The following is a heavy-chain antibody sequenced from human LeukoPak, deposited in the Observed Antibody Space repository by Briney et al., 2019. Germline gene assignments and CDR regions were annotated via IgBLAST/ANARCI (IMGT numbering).Heavy chain of an antibody. Sequence: ASVKVSCKASGYTFTDYYIHWVRQAPGQGLEWMGWINPNSGGTNYAQKFQGRITMTRDTSISTAYMELSRLRSDDTAVYYCARSTPHVAAIDYWGQGTLVTVSS. J-gene: IGHJ4*02. CDR1: GYTFTDYY. D-gene: IGHD2-15*01. CDR2: INPNSGGT. CDR3: ARSTPHVAAIDY. V-gene: IGHV1-2*02.